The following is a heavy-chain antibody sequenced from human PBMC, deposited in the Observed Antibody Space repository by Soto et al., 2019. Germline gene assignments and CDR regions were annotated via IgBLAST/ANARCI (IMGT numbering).Heavy chain of an antibody. D-gene: IGHD3-9*01. CDR2: IYSGGST. Sequence: GSLRLSCAASGFTVSSNYMSWVRQAPGKGLEWVSVIYSGGSTYYADSVKGRFTISRDNSKNTLYLQMNSLRAEDTAVYYCARVRYFDWSEDYYFDYWGQGTLVTVS. CDR1: GFTVSSNY. CDR3: ARVRYFDWSEDYYFDY. V-gene: IGHV3-66*01. J-gene: IGHJ4*02.